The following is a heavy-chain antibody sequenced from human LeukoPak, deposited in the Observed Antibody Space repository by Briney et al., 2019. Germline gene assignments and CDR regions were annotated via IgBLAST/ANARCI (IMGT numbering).Heavy chain of an antibody. CDR2: IRSKAYGGTT. CDR3: TSRPGDVLRFLEWLPTYYYYYMDV. V-gene: IGHV3-49*04. J-gene: IGHJ6*03. CDR1: GFTFGDYA. Sequence: GRSLRLSCTASGFTFGDYAMSWVRQAPGKGLEWVGFIRSKAYGGTTEYAASVKGRFTISRDDSKSIAYLQMNSLKTEDTAVYYCTSRPGDVLRFLEWLPTYYYYYMDVWGKGTTVTVSS. D-gene: IGHD3-3*01.